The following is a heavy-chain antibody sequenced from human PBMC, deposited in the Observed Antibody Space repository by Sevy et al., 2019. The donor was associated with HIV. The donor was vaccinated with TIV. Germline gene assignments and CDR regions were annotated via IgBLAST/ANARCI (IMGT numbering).Heavy chain of an antibody. J-gene: IGHJ3*02. CDR2: ISGSGGST. D-gene: IGHD3-22*01. V-gene: IGHV3-23*01. Sequence: GGSLRLSCAASGFTFSSYAMSWVRQAPGKGLEWVSAISGSGGSTYYADSVKGRFTISRDNSKNTLYLQMNSLRAEDTAVYYCAKQYYYDSSGYYGGAFDIWGQGTMVIVSS. CDR1: GFTFSSYA. CDR3: AKQYYYDSSGYYGGAFDI.